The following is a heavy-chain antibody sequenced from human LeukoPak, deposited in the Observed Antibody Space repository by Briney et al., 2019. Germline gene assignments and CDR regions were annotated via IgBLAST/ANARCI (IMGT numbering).Heavy chain of an antibody. V-gene: IGHV4-59*01. CDR1: GGSTSGYY. CDR2: IYYSGST. Sequence: SETLSLTSAVSGGSTSGYYCSSSRQPPGKGLEWSGCIYYSGSTNSNHSLKSRVTISVDTSKNQFSLKLSSVTAADTAVYYCARESPTPEWHNAFDIWGQGTMVTVSS. D-gene: IGHD2-8*01. J-gene: IGHJ3*02. CDR3: ARESPTPEWHNAFDI.